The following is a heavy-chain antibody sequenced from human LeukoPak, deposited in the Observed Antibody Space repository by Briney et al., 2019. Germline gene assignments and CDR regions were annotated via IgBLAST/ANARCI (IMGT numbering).Heavy chain of an antibody. Sequence: GGSLRLSCAASGFTFSNAWMSWVRQAPGKGLEWVGRIKSKTDGGTTDYAAPVKGRFTISRDDSKNTLYLQMNSLKTEDTAVYYCTTDPPPWFGDPRVPAFDIWGQGTMVTVSS. J-gene: IGHJ3*02. D-gene: IGHD3-10*01. CDR2: IKSKTDGGTT. V-gene: IGHV3-15*01. CDR3: TTDPPPWFGDPRVPAFDI. CDR1: GFTFSNAW.